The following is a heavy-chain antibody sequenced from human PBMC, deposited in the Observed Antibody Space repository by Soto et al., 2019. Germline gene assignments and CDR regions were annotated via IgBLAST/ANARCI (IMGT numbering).Heavy chain of an antibody. CDR3: AREASPVNYDFWSGQDNWFDP. CDR2: INPSGGST. J-gene: IGHJ5*02. Sequence: QVQLVQSGAEVKKPGASVKVSCKASGYTFTSYYMHWVRQAPGQGLEWMGIINPSGGSTSYAQKFQGRVTMTRDTSTSTVYMELSSLRSEDTAVYYCAREASPVNYDFWSGQDNWFDPWGQGTLVTVSS. D-gene: IGHD3-3*01. CDR1: GYTFTSYY. V-gene: IGHV1-46*03.